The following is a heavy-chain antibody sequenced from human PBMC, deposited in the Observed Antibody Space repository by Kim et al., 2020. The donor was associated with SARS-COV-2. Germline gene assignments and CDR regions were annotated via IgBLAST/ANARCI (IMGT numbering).Heavy chain of an antibody. CDR1: GFTFSRYA. CDR2: ISYDGRNK. D-gene: IGHD3-22*01. V-gene: IGHV3-30*04. Sequence: GGSLRLSCAASGFTFSRYAMDWVRQAPGKGLEWVAVISYDGRNKYYADSVKGRFTISRDNSKNTLYLQMNSLRAEDTAVYYCARDESSGDYYNYYGMDVWGQGTTVTVSS. CDR3: ARDESSGDYYNYYGMDV. J-gene: IGHJ6*02.